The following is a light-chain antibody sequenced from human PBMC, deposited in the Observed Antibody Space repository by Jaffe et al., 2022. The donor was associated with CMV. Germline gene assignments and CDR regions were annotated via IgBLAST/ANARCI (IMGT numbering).Light chain of an antibody. Sequence: ENVLTQSPGTLSLSPGESATLSCRASQSVSSSYLAWYQQKPGQAPRLLIYGASSRATGIPDRFSGSGSGTHFTLTVSRLEPEDFAVYYCQQFGSSLWTFGQGTKVEIK. CDR1: QSVSSSY. CDR3: QQFGSSLWT. J-gene: IGKJ1*01. CDR2: GAS. V-gene: IGKV3-20*01.